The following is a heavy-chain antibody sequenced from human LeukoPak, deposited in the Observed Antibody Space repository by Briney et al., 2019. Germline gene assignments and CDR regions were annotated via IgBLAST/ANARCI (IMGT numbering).Heavy chain of an antibody. CDR3: ARDRRFGELFNYYYGMDV. V-gene: IGHV4-4*07. J-gene: IGHJ6*02. CDR1: GGSISRYY. CDR2: IYTSGTT. D-gene: IGHD3-10*01. Sequence: SETLSLTCTGSGGSISRYYWSWIRQPAGKGLEGSGRIYTSGTTNYNPSLKSRVTMSVDTSKNQFSLKLSSVTAADTAVYYCARDRRFGELFNYYYGMDVWGQGTTVTVSS.